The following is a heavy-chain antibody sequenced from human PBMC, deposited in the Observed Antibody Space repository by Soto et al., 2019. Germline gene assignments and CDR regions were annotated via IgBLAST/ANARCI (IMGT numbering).Heavy chain of an antibody. CDR1: GFTFSGSA. V-gene: IGHV3-73*01. CDR3: TSPATTTLTTSGYYYGMEV. CDR2: IRSKANSYAT. Sequence: GGSLRLSCAASGFTFSGSAMHCVRQASGKGLEWVGRIRSKANSYATAYAASVKGRFTISRDDSKNTAYLQMNSLKTEDTAVYYCTSPATTTLTTSGYYYGMEVWGQGTTVTVSS. D-gene: IGHD4-17*01. J-gene: IGHJ6*01.